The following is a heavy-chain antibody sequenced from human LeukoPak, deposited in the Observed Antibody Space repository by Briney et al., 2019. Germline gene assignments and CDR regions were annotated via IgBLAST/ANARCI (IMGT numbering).Heavy chain of an antibody. V-gene: IGHV3-53*01. CDR3: ARDRGTWVFAY. D-gene: IGHD3-10*01. CDR2: IYSGGST. J-gene: IGHJ4*02. CDR1: GFTVSSNY. Sequence: GGSLRLSCAASGFTVSSNYMSWVRQAPGKGLEWVSVIYSGGSTYYADSVKGRFTISRDNSKNTLYLQMNSLRAEDTAVYYCARDRGTWVFAYWGQGTLVTVSS.